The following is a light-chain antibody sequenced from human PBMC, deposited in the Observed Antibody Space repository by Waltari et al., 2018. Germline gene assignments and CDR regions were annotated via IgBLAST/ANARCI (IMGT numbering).Light chain of an antibody. J-gene: IGLJ2*01. Sequence: QSALTQPASVSGSPGQSITIPCTGTNSDVGGYDYVSWYQQYPGKAPELMIYDVSYRPSGVSNRFSGSKSGNTASLTISGLQAEDEADYYCSSYTSSSTVVFGGGTKLTVL. V-gene: IGLV2-14*03. CDR2: DVS. CDR3: SSYTSSSTVV. CDR1: NSDVGGYDY.